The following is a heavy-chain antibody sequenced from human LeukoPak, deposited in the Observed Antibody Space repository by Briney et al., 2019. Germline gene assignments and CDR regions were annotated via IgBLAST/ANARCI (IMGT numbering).Heavy chain of an antibody. CDR3: ARGSSGPDY. Sequence: AGGSVRLSCAASGFTFSSYWMHWVRQAPGKGLVWISRINNDGSNTVFADSVQGRFTVSRDNAKNTLFLQMNSLRVEDTAVYFCARGSSGPDYWGQATLPTVSS. CDR1: GFTFSSYW. V-gene: IGHV3-74*01. J-gene: IGHJ4*02. CDR2: INNDGSNT. D-gene: IGHD6-19*01.